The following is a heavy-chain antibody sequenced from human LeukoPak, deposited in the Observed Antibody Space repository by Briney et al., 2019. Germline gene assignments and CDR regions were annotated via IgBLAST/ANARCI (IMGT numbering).Heavy chain of an antibody. D-gene: IGHD3-16*02. J-gene: IGHJ5*02. CDR2: ISPHDSDT. V-gene: IGHV5-51*01. CDR3: ARRCDSGGYRFWFDP. Sequence: GESLKISCKGTGYSFTNYWIGWVRQMPGKGLEWMGMISPHDSDTRYSPSFQGQVTILADKSITTAYLQWSSLKASDTAIYYCARRCDSGGYRFWFDPWGQGTLVTVSS. CDR1: GYSFTNYW.